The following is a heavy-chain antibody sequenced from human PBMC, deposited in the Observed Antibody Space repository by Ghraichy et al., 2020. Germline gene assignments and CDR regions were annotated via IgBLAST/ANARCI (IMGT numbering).Heavy chain of an antibody. V-gene: IGHV4-59*01. CDR2: IHHSGIT. J-gene: IGHJ4*02. CDR3: ARAKAGVAAAAIFDY. Sequence: SQTLSLTCAVSGGSISTYYWSWIRQPPGKGLEWIAYIHHSGITNYNPSLKSRVTLSLDTSMNQLSLSLSSVTAADTAVYYCARAKAGVAAAAIFDYWGQGTLVTVPS. CDR1: GGSISTYY. D-gene: IGHD2-2*01.